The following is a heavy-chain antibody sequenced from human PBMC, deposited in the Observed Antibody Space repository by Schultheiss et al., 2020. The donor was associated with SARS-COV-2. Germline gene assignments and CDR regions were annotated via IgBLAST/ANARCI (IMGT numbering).Heavy chain of an antibody. J-gene: IGHJ3*02. CDR2: ISYDGSNK. CDR1: GFTFSSYG. V-gene: IGHV3-30*03. D-gene: IGHD4-17*01. Sequence: GGSLRLSCAASGFTFSSYGMHWVRQAPGKGLEWVAVISYDGSNKYYADSVKGRFTISRDNSKNTLYLQMNSLRAEDTAVYYCARDTSDYAGLDAFDIWGQGTMVTVSS. CDR3: ARDTSDYAGLDAFDI.